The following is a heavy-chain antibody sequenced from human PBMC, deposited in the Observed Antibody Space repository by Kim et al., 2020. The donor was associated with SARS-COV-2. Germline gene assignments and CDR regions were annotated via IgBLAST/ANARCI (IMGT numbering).Heavy chain of an antibody. CDR2: INPSGGST. Sequence: ASVKVSCKASGYTFTSYYMHWVRQAPGQGLEWMGIINPSGGSTSYAQKFQGRVTMTRDTSTSTVYMELSSLRSEDTAVYYCARGYYDFWSGYYANYYYGMDVWGQGTTVTVSS. CDR3: ARGYYDFWSGYYANYYYGMDV. D-gene: IGHD3-3*01. CDR1: GYTFTSYY. V-gene: IGHV1-46*01. J-gene: IGHJ6*02.